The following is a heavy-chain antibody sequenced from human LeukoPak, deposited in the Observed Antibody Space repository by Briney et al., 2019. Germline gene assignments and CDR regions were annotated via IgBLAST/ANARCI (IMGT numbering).Heavy chain of an antibody. Sequence: PSETLSLTCAVSGGSISSSNWWSWVRQPPGKGLEWIGEIYHSGSTNYNPSLKSRVTISVDKSKNQFSLKLSSVTAADTAVYYCARHRHLYDSSGYSPFDYWGQGTLVTVSS. CDR2: IYHSGST. D-gene: IGHD3-22*01. CDR1: GGSISSSNW. V-gene: IGHV4-4*02. J-gene: IGHJ4*02. CDR3: ARHRHLYDSSGYSPFDY.